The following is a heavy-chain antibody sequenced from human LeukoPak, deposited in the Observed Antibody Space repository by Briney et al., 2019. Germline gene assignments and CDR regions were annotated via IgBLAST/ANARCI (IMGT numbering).Heavy chain of an antibody. CDR2: IRYDGSNK. J-gene: IGHJ5*02. Sequence: PGGSLRLSCAASGFTFSSYGMHWVRQAPGKGLEWVAFIRYDGSNKYYADSVKGRFTISRDNSKNTLYLQMNSLRAEDTAVYYCARGRGLPSASWFDPWGQGTLVTVSS. V-gene: IGHV3-30*02. D-gene: IGHD3-10*01. CDR1: GFTFSSYG. CDR3: ARGRGLPSASWFDP.